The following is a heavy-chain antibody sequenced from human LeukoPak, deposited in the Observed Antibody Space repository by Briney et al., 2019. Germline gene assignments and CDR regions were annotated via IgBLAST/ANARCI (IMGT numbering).Heavy chain of an antibody. D-gene: IGHD3-10*01. CDR2: IYTSGST. J-gene: IGHJ5*02. V-gene: IGHV4-4*07. CDR1: GVSISSYY. CDR3: ARDGEKRTYYYGTTTLFDP. Sequence: SETLSLTCTVSGVSISSYYWSWIRQPAGKGLEWIGRIYTSGSTNYNPSLKSRVTMSVDTSKNQFSLKLSSVTAADTAVYYCARDGEKRTYYYGTTTLFDPWGQGTLVTVSS.